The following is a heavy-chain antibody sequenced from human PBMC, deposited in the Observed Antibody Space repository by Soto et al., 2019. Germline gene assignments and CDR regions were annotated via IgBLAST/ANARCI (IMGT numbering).Heavy chain of an antibody. CDR2: ITGNGGRI. D-gene: IGHD5-12*01. V-gene: IGHV3-64*01. J-gene: IGHJ5*02. CDR1: GFTFSSYG. Sequence: EVQLVESGGGLVQPGGSLRLSCVASGFTFSSYGMHWVRQAPGKGLEFVSAITGNGGRIYYANSVKGRFTISRDNSKNTLYLQMGSLRAEVTAVYYCARRNTGYDLWGQGTLVTVSS. CDR3: ARRNTGYDL.